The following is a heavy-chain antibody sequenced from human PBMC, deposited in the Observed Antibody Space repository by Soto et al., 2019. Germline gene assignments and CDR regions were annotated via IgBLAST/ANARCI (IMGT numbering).Heavy chain of an antibody. V-gene: IGHV1-46*01. D-gene: IGHD3-10*01. CDR2: IYPSGGST. Sequence: ASVKASCKASGYTFTNYYMHWVRQAPGQGLEWMGIIYPSGGSTRNAQKFQGRVTMTRDTSTSTVYMELSSLRSEDTAVYYCARDFSGPMDYWGRGTLVTVSS. CDR3: ARDFSGPMDY. CDR1: GYTFTNYY. J-gene: IGHJ4*02.